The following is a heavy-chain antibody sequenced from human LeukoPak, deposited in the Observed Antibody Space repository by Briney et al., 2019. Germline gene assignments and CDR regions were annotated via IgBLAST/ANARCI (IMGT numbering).Heavy chain of an antibody. D-gene: IGHD6-13*01. V-gene: IGHV1-8*03. CDR3: ARGIAAAGSYYFDY. J-gene: IGHJ4*02. CDR1: GYTFTSYD. CDR2: MNPNSGNT. Sequence: GASVKVSCKASGYTFTSYDINWVRQATGQGLEWMGWMNPNSGNTGYAQKFQGRATITRNTSISTAYMELSSLRSEDTAVYYCARGIAAAGSYYFDYWGQGTLVTVSS.